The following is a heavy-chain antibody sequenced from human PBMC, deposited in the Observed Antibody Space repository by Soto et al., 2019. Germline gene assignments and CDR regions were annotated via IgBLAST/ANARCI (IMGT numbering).Heavy chain of an antibody. Sequence: GGSLRLSCAASGVTFSIFAMSWVRQSPGKGLEWVSTISGSGGSTYYADAVKGRFTISRDNSMGTLYLQMKSLRVEDTAIYYCAKEVSLGSTVDLGYWGQGALVTVYS. J-gene: IGHJ4*02. CDR2: ISGSGGST. CDR3: AKEVSLGSTVDLGY. CDR1: GVTFSIFA. V-gene: IGHV3-23*01. D-gene: IGHD7-27*01.